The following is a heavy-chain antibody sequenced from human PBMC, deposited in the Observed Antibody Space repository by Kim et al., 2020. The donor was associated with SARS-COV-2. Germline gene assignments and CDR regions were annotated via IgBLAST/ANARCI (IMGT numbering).Heavy chain of an antibody. CDR1: GFTFSSYA. CDR2: ISYDGSNK. D-gene: IGHD2-15*01. CDR3: ARPKNIVVVVAATRWLGY. Sequence: GGSLRLSCAASGFTFSSYAMHWVRQAPGKGLEWVAVISYDGSNKYYADSVKGPFTISRDNSKNTLYLQMNSLRAEDTAVYYCARPKNIVVVVAATRWLGYWGQGTLVTVSS. V-gene: IGHV3-30*04. J-gene: IGHJ4*02.